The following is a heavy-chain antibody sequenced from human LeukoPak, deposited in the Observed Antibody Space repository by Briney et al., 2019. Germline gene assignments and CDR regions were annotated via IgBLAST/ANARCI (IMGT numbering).Heavy chain of an antibody. Sequence: GGSLRLSCAASGFTFSSYAMSWVRQAPGKGLEWVSAISGSGGSTYYADSVKGRFTISGDNSKNTLYLQMNSLRAEDTAVYYCAKLCPNTAMARTFVDYWGQGTLVTVSS. V-gene: IGHV3-23*01. CDR1: GFTFSSYA. CDR2: ISGSGGST. CDR3: AKLCPNTAMARTFVDY. D-gene: IGHD5-18*01. J-gene: IGHJ4*02.